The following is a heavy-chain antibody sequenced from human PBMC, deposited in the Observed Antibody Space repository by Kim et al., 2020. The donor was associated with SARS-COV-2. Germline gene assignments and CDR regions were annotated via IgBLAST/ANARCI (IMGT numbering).Heavy chain of an antibody. J-gene: IGHJ4*02. CDR3: ARDRPVLRYFDWFPSGYFDY. V-gene: IGHV4-30-2*04. Sequence: RVTIAVDTSKNQFSLKLSSVTAADTAVYYCARDRPVLRYFDWFPSGYFDYWGQGTLVTVSS. D-gene: IGHD3-9*01.